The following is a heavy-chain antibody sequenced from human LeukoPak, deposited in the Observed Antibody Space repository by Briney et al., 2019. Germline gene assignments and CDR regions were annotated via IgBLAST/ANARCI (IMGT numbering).Heavy chain of an antibody. CDR3: ARGRFSYDNTGYSSFYY. CDR1: GFIFSSYW. D-gene: IGHD3-22*01. CDR2: IKQDESEK. Sequence: GGSLRLSCEASGFIFSSYWMGWVRQAPGKGLVWVANIKQDESEKWYVDSVKGRFTISRDNSKNTLYLQMNSLRAEDTAVYYCARGRFSYDNTGYSSFYYWGQGTLVTVSS. V-gene: IGHV3-7*01. J-gene: IGHJ4*02.